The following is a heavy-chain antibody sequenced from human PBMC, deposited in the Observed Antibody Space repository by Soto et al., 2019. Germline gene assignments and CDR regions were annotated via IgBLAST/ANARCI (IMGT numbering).Heavy chain of an antibody. CDR2: ISGSGGST. CDR3: AKGLWFGELFPNYFDY. CDR1: VFTFIDYA. J-gene: IGHJ4*02. V-gene: IGHV3-23*01. Sequence: GGSLRLSCAASVFTFIDYAMSWVRQAPGKGLEWVSAISGSGGSTYYADSVKGRFTISRDNSKNTLYLQMNSLRAEDTAVYYCAKGLWFGELFPNYFDYWGQGTLVTVSS. D-gene: IGHD3-10*01.